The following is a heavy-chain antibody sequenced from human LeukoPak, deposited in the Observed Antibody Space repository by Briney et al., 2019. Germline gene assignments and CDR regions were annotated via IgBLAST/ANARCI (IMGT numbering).Heavy chain of an antibody. CDR2: INHSGST. CDR1: GGSFSGYY. V-gene: IGHV4-34*01. Sequence: SETLSLTCAVYGGSFSGYYWSWIRQPPGKGLEWIGEINHSGSTNYNPSLKSRVTISVDTSKNQFSLKLSSVTAADTAVYYCARENGYKYDYWGQGTLVTVSS. D-gene: IGHD5-24*01. J-gene: IGHJ4*02. CDR3: ARENGYKYDY.